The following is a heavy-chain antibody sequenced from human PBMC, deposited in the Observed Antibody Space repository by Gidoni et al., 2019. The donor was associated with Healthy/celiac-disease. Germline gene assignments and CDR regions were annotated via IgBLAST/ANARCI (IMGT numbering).Heavy chain of an antibody. CDR1: GYSFTSYW. CDR3: ARSGRRDSSGYYVGAFDI. J-gene: IGHJ3*02. V-gene: IGHV5-51*01. D-gene: IGHD3-22*01. Sequence: EVQLVQSGAEVKKPGESLKISCKGSGYSFTSYWIGWVRQMPGKGLEWMGIIYPGDSDTRYSPSFQGQVTISADKSISTAYLQWSSLKASDTAMYYCARSGRRDSSGYYVGAFDIWGQGTMVTVSS. CDR2: IYPGDSDT.